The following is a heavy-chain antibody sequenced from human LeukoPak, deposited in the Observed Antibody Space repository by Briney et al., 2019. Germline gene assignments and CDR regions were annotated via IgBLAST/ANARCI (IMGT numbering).Heavy chain of an antibody. CDR1: GFTFSSYW. J-gene: IGHJ5*02. Sequence: GGSLRLSCAASGFTFSSYWMSWVRQAPGKGLEWVADINPDGSQKYSVDSVKGRFTISRDNAKNSLFLQMNSLRAEDTAVYYCVRQMIRFWFDPWGQGTQVTVSS. V-gene: IGHV3-7*01. CDR3: VRQMIRFWFDP. CDR2: INPDGSQK. D-gene: IGHD3-16*01.